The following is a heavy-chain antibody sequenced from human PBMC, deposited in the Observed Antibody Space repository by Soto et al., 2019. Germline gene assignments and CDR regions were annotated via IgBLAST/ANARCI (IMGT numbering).Heavy chain of an antibody. D-gene: IGHD6-13*01. CDR2: ISGSGGST. V-gene: IGHV3-23*01. CDR3: AKGGSSNWSLFDY. CDR1: GFTFSSYA. J-gene: IGHJ4*02. Sequence: GGSLRLSCAASGFTFSSYAMTWVRQAPGKGLEWVSTISGSGGSTYYADSVKGRFTISRDISKNTLYLQMNSRRAEDTAVDYCAKGGSSNWSLFDYWGQGTLVTVSS.